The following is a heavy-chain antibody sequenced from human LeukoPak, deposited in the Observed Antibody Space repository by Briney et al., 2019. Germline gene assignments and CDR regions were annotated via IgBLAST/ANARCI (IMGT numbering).Heavy chain of an antibody. CDR3: ARLDYGGNWYFDY. Sequence: ASMKVSCKASGYTFTGYYMHWVRQAPGQGLEWMGIINPSGGSTSYAQKFQGRVTMTRDMSTSTVYMELSSLRSEDTAVYYCARLDYGGNWYFDYWGQGTLVTVSS. CDR1: GYTFTGYY. D-gene: IGHD4-23*01. J-gene: IGHJ4*02. V-gene: IGHV1-46*01. CDR2: INPSGGST.